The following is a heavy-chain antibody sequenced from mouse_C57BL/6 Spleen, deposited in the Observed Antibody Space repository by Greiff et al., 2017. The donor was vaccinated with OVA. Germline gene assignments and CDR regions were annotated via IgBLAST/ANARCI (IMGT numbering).Heavy chain of an antibody. CDR3: ARNGDGGGADY. CDR2: IWSGGST. V-gene: IGHV2-2*01. CDR1: GFSLTSYG. D-gene: IGHD2-13*01. Sequence: VKLMQSGPGLVQPSQSLSITCTVSGFSLTSYGVHWVRQSPGKGLEWLGVIWSGGSTDYNEAFISRLSISKDNSKSQVFIKMNRLQAEDTAIKYCARNGDGGGADYWGQGTTLTVSS. J-gene: IGHJ2*01.